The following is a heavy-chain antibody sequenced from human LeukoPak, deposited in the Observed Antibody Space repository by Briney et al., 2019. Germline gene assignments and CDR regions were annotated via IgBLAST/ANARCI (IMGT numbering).Heavy chain of an antibody. V-gene: IGHV3-53*01. CDR3: AHRKATSWAHDY. CDR1: GVTVSSSY. CDR2: IYSVGSGST. Sequence: VGSLRLSCGASGVTVSSSYMSWVRQAPGKGLEWVSGIYSVGSGSTSYADSVKGRFTISRDNSKNTLNLQMNSLRVEDTAVYYCAHRKATSWAHDYWGQGTLVTVSS. D-gene: IGHD2-2*01. J-gene: IGHJ4*02.